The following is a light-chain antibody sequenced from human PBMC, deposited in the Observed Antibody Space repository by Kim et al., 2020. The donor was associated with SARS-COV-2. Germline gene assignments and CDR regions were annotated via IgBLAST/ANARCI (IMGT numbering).Light chain of an antibody. CDR3: QHYDSLPPT. CDR2: AAS. CDR1: QDIGYY. Sequence: VSVGDRVTITCRASQDIGYYVTWYQQKPGKAPKLLIYAASNLRPGVPPRFSGSESGTDFTFTISSLQPEDIATYFCQHYDSLPPTFGGGTKVDIK. J-gene: IGKJ4*01. V-gene: IGKV1-33*01.